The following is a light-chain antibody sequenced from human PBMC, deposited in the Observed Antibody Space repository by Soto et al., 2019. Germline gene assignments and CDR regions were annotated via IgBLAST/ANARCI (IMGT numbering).Light chain of an antibody. CDR2: GVS. Sequence: EIVLTQSPATLSVSPGERATLSCRASQSVGPNLVWYQQKFGQAPRLLIYGVSTRATGVPVRFSGSGSGTEFTLIISSLRPEDFAVYYCHQYNSWPPITFGQGTRLEIK. V-gene: IGKV3-15*01. J-gene: IGKJ5*01. CDR1: QSVGPN. CDR3: HQYNSWPPIT.